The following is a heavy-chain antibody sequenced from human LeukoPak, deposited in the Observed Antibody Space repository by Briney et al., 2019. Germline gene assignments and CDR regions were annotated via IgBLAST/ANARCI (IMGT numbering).Heavy chain of an antibody. J-gene: IGHJ4*02. V-gene: IGHV4-31*03. CDR3: ARASKHDFDY. Sequence: SETLSLTCTVSGGSISSGGYYWSWIRQHPGKGLEWIGYIYYSGSTYYNPSLKSRVTISVDTSKNQFSLKLSSVTAADTAVYYCARASKHDFDYWGQGTLVTVSS. D-gene: IGHD3-3*02. CDR2: IYYSGST. CDR1: GGSISSGGYY.